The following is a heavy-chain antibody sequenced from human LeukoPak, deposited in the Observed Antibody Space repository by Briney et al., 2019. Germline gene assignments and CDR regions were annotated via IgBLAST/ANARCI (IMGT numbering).Heavy chain of an antibody. Sequence: GASVKVSCKASGYTFTDYYIHWVRQAPGQGLEWMGWINPNNDYTYYAQKFQGRVTLTRDTSISTVYTELTRLTSDDTALYYCAVAPGDYWGQGTLLIVSA. CDR1: GYTFTDYY. J-gene: IGHJ4*02. CDR2: INPNNDYT. CDR3: AVAPGDY. V-gene: IGHV1-2*02. D-gene: IGHD3-16*01.